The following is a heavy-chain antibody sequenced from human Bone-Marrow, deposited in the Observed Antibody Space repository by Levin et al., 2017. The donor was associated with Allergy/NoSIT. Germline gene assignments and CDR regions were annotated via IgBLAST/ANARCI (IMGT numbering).Heavy chain of an antibody. CDR3: AKDLSPRIAVTGNIEY. D-gene: IGHD6-19*01. J-gene: IGHJ4*02. CDR1: GFTFNDYT. CDR2: ISWDASTT. Sequence: GWSLRLSCAASGFTFNDYTMHWVRQAPQRGLEWVSLISWDASTTYYADSVRGRFTISRDNSKNALYLQMNSLTTEDTALYYCAKDLSPRIAVTGNIEYWGQGTLVTVSS. V-gene: IGHV3-43*01.